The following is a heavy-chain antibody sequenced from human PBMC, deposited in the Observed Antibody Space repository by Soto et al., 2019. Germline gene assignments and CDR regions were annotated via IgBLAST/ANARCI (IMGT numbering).Heavy chain of an antibody. D-gene: IGHD6-13*01. V-gene: IGHV1-2*04. CDR1: GYTFTGYY. CDR3: ARTPVPAAGTGNYYYYYMDV. CDR2: INPNSGGT. Sequence: ASVKVSCKASGYTFTGYYMHWVRQAPGQGLEWMGWINPNSGGTNYAQKFQGWVTMTRDTSISTAYMELSSLRSEDTAVYYCARTPVPAAGTGNYYYYYMDVWGKGTRVTVSS. J-gene: IGHJ6*03.